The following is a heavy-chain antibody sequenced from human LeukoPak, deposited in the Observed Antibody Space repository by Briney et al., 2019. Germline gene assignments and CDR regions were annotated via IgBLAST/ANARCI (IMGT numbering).Heavy chain of an antibody. CDR1: GGTFISYA. Sequence: SVTVSFKASGGTFISYAISWVRQAPGQGLEWMGRIIPILGIANYAQKFQGRVTMTRDTSTSTVYMELSSLRSEDTAVYYCARDLSDYGDYWGQGTLVTVSS. CDR3: ARDLSDYGDY. CDR2: IIPILGIA. J-gene: IGHJ4*02. D-gene: IGHD4-17*01. V-gene: IGHV1-69*04.